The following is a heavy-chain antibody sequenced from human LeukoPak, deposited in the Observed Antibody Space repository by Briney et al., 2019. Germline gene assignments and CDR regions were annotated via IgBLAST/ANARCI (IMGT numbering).Heavy chain of an antibody. CDR1: GFTVRSNY. V-gene: IGHV3-66*02. CDR3: ARDVSSGYFADWFDP. CDR2: IYSGGST. J-gene: IGHJ5*02. D-gene: IGHD3-22*01. Sequence: GGSLRLSCAASGFTVRSNYMSWVRQAPGKGLEWVSVIYSGGSTYYADSVKGRFTISRDNSKNTLYLQMNSLRAEDTAVYYCARDVSSGYFADWFDPWGQGTLVTVSS.